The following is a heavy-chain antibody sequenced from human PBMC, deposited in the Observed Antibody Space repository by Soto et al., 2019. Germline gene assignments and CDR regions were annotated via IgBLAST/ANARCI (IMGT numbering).Heavy chain of an antibody. Sequence: AETLSLACTVSGGAISPYYWSWIRRRPRKELEWIGYIYYSGSVNYKPSLRSRVTISVDTSKNQFSLNLNSVTAADAAVYYCARHVTMGATTGIFYHGMDVWGPGTTVT. V-gene: IGHV4-59*08. D-gene: IGHD1-26*01. CDR3: ARHVTMGATTGIFYHGMDV. J-gene: IGHJ6*02. CDR2: IYYSGSV. CDR1: GGAISPYY.